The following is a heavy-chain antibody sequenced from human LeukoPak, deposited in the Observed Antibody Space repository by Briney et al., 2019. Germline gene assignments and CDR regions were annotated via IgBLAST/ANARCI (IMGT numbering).Heavy chain of an antibody. Sequence: GGSLRLSCAASGFTVSSYAMSLVRQAAGEGLEWVSAISGSGGSTYYADSVKGRFTISRDNAKNSVYLQMNSLRDEDTAVYYCARDSSDAYNPEPGYWGQGTLVTISS. V-gene: IGHV3-23*01. CDR2: ISGSGGST. CDR1: GFTVSSYA. J-gene: IGHJ4*02. D-gene: IGHD5-24*01. CDR3: ARDSSDAYNPEPGY.